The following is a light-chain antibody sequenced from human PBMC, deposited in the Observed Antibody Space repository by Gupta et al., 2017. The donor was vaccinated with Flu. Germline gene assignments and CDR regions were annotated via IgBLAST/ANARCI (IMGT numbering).Light chain of an antibody. CDR3: CSYAGGNTYV. V-gene: IGLV2-23*01. J-gene: IGLJ1*01. CDR1: SSDVGSYNL. Sequence: QSALTQPASVSGSPGQSITISCSGTSSDVGSYNLVSWYQQHPGKAPKVMVYEGTKRPAGVSNRFSGSKSGNTASLTISGLQAEDEADYYCCSYAGGNTYVFGTGTKVTVL. CDR2: EGT.